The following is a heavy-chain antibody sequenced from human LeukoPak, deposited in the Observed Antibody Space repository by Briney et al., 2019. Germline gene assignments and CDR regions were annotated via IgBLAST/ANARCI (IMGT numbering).Heavy chain of an antibody. CDR2: INTNTGNP. CDR1: GYIFTSYA. V-gene: IGHV7-4-1*02. D-gene: IGHD3-10*01. CDR3: ASSTMVRGVM. J-gene: IGHJ4*02. Sequence: GASVKVSCKASGYIFTSYAMNWVRQAPGQGLERMGWINTNTGNPTYAQGFTGRFVFSLDTSVSTAYLQISSLKAEDTAVYYCASSTMVRGVMWGQGTLVTVSS.